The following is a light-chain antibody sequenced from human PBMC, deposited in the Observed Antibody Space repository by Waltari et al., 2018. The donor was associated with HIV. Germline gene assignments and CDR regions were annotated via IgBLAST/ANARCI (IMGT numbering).Light chain of an antibody. V-gene: IGLV1-44*01. CDR2: TNT. Sequence: QSVLTQPPSASGTPGQTVTISCSGSDSNLGTNTVNWYQQLPGTAPKLLIFTNTERPSGVPDRFSGSKSGTSASLAISGLQSEDEALYYCSSWDGSLYGVAFGEGTKVTVL. CDR1: DSNLGTNT. J-gene: IGLJ2*01. CDR3: SSWDGSLYGVA.